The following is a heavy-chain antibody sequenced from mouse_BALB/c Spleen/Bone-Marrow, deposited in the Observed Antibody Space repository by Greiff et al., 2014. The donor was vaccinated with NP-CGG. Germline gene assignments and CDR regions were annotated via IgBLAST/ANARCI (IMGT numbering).Heavy chain of an antibody. CDR1: GFDFSRYW. D-gene: IGHD1-2*01. CDR2: INPESRTI. J-gene: IGHJ2*01. Sequence: SGGSLKLSCAASGFDFSRYWMSWVRQAPGKGLEWIGEINPESRTINYSPSLKDKFIISRDNAKNTLYLRLNRVRSEDPAFYYGARLDYNGSLTYWGKATIPTVS. CDR3: ARLDYNGSLTY. V-gene: IGHV4-1*02.